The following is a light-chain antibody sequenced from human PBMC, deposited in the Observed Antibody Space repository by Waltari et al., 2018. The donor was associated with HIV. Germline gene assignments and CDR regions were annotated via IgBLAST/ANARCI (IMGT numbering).Light chain of an antibody. CDR3: AAWNDSLGGRV. J-gene: IGLJ3*02. CDR1: SLNIGTIT. Sequence: QSVLTQPPSASGTPGQGVTISCSGSSLNIGTITVNWYQQLPGTAPKLLIYGNSQRPWGVPDRFSGSKSDNSASLANRGLQYEYEADYYGAAWNDSLGGRVCGGGTRLTFL. V-gene: IGLV1-44*01. CDR2: GNS.